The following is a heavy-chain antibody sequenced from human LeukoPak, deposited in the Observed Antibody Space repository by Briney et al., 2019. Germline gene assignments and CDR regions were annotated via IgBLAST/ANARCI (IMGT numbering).Heavy chain of an antibody. CDR3: ARSGRRDYSSSSLAY. D-gene: IGHD6-6*01. J-gene: IGHJ4*02. Sequence: SETLSLTCTVSGGSISSYYWSWIRQPPGKGLEWIGYLYYSGSTNYNPSLKSRVTISVDMSKNQFSLNLSSVTAADTAVYYCARSGRRDYSSSSLAYWGQGTLVTVSS. V-gene: IGHV4-59*01. CDR1: GGSISSYY. CDR2: LYYSGST.